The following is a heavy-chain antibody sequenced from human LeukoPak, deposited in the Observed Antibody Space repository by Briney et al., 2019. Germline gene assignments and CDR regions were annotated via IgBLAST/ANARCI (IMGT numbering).Heavy chain of an antibody. J-gene: IGHJ4*02. Sequence: GGSLRLSCAASGFTFSSYWMSWIRQAPEKGLEWVANIKGDGSEKHYVDSVKGRFTISRDNAKNSVYHQMNSLRAEDTAVYYCARDFVGGTSSLFYWGQGTLVTASS. CDR2: IKGDGSEK. CDR3: ARDFVGGTSSLFY. D-gene: IGHD3-16*01. V-gene: IGHV3-7*01. CDR1: GFTFSSYW.